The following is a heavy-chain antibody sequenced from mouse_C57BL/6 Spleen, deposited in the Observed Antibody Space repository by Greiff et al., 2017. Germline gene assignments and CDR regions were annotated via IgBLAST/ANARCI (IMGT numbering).Heavy chain of an antibody. CDR1: GYTFTSYW. J-gene: IGHJ3*01. CDR2: IHPNSGST. V-gene: IGHV1-64*01. CDR3: ARYDYDGGAWFAY. D-gene: IGHD2-4*01. Sequence: QVQLQQPGAELVKPGASVKLSCKASGYTFTSYWMHWVKQRPGQGLEWIGMIHPNSGSTNYNEKFKSKATLTVDKSSSTAYMQLSSLTSEDSAVYYCARYDYDGGAWFAYWGQGTLVTVSA.